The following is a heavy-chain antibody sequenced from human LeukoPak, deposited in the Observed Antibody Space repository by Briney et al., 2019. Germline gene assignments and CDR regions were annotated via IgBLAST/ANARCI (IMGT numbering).Heavy chain of an antibody. D-gene: IGHD3-9*01. CDR2: INTNTGNP. J-gene: IGHJ4*02. CDR1: GGTFSSYA. V-gene: IGHV7-4-1*02. Sequence: ASVKVSCKASGGTFSSYAISWVRQAPGQGLEWMGWINTNTGNPTYAQGFTGRFVFSLDTSVSTAYLQISSLKAEDTAVYYCARGGDVLRYFDWLSARRDFGYWGQGTLVTVSS. CDR3: ARGGDVLRYFDWLSARRDFGY.